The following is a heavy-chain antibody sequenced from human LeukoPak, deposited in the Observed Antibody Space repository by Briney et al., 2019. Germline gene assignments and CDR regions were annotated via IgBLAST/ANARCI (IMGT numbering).Heavy chain of an antibody. CDR1: GYTLTELS. CDR3: ATVDFGVTAGAFDI. CDR2: FDPEDGET. V-gene: IGHV1-24*01. D-gene: IGHD3-10*01. J-gene: IGHJ3*02. Sequence: ASVKVSCKGSGYTLTELSMHWVRQAPGKGLEWMGGFDPEDGETIYAQKFQGRVTMTEDTSTDTAYMELSSLRSEDTAVYYCATVDFGVTAGAFDIWGQGTMVTVSS.